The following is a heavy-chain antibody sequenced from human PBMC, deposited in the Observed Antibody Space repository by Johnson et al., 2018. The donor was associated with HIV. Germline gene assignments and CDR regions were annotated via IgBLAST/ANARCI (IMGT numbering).Heavy chain of an antibody. V-gene: IGHV3-66*01. J-gene: IGHJ3*02. CDR2: INSGGST. CDR3: AKDSERGYSYGWCGFDI. D-gene: IGHD5-18*01. Sequence: VQLVESGGGLVQPGGSLRLSCAASGFTVSRNYMSWVRQAPGKGLEWVSVINSGGSTYYADSVKGRLTISRDNSKNTLYLQMNSLRAEDTAVYYGAKDSERGYSYGWCGFDIWGQGTMVTVSS. CDR1: GFTVSRNY.